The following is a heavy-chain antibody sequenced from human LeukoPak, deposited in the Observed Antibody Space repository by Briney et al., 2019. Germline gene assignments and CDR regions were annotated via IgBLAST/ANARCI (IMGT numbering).Heavy chain of an antibody. D-gene: IGHD2-2*02. V-gene: IGHV1-69*13. J-gene: IGHJ6*04. CDR2: IIPIFGTA. CDR1: GGTFTSYA. Sequence: PVKVSCKAFGGTFTSYAISWVRQAPGHGLEWMGGIIPIFGTANYAQKFQGRVTITADESTSTAYMELSSLRSEDTAVYYCARRLLGYCSSTSCYMYYGMDVWGKGTTVTVSS. CDR3: ARRLLGYCSSTSCYMYYGMDV.